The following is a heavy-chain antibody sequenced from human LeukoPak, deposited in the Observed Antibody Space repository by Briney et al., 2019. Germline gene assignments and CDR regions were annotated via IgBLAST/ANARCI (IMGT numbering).Heavy chain of an antibody. CDR1: GFTFSSYS. CDR3: ARSYGDYEGGDY. V-gene: IGHV3-21*01. Sequence: SGGSLRLSCAASGFTFSSYSMNWVRQAPGKGLEWVSSISSSSSYIYYADSVKGRFTISRDNAKNSLYLQMNSMRADDTAVYYWARSYGDYEGGDYWGQGTLVTVSS. D-gene: IGHD4-17*01. CDR2: ISSSSSYI. J-gene: IGHJ4*02.